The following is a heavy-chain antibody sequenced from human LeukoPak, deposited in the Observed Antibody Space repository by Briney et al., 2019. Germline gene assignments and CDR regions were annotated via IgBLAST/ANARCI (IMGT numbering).Heavy chain of an antibody. CDR2: MYYSGSA. CDR1: GGSISTSSYY. J-gene: IGHJ3*01. CDR3: ARTNYYDSQGGAFDF. D-gene: IGHD3-22*01. V-gene: IGHV4-39*01. Sequence: SETLSLTCTVSGGSISTSSYYWGWVRQPPGKGLEWTGSMYYSGSAYHNPSLKSRVTISVDTSKNQVSLKLSSVTAADTAMYYCARTNYYDSQGGAFDFWGQGTMVTVSS.